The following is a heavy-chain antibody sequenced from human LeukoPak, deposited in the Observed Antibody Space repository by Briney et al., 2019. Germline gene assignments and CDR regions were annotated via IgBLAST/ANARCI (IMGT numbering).Heavy chain of an antibody. CDR3: ARRRGWQFDP. D-gene: IGHD6-19*01. CDR1: GGSLRSYY. CDR2: IYYSGST. V-gene: IGHV4-59*01. J-gene: IGHJ5*02. Sequence: PSETLSLTCTVSGGSLRSYYWSWIRQPPGKELEWIGYIYYSGSTNYNPSLKSRVTISIDTSKNQFSPKVTSVTAADTAVYYCARRRGWQFDPWGQGTLVTVSS.